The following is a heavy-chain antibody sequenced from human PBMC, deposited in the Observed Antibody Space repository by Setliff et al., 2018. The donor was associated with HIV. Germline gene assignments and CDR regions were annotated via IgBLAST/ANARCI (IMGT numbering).Heavy chain of an antibody. Sequence: SATLSLNCAVSGGPISSSTYFWDWIRQPPGKGLEWIGEINHSGSTNCNPSLKSRVTISVDTSKNQFSLNLNSVTAADTAMYYCARHRVRDSWRGLGGTFDYWGQGTRVTVSS. CDR2: INHSGST. D-gene: IGHD3-3*01. J-gene: IGHJ4*02. CDR3: ARHRVRDSWRGLGGTFDY. CDR1: GGPISSSTYF. V-gene: IGHV4-39*01.